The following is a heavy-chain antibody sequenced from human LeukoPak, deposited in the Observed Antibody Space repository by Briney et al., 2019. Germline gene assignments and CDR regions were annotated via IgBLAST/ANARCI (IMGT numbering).Heavy chain of an antibody. CDR2: IYTRGST. CDR3: ARDAFWSGYYPSYYYYYYYMDV. CDR1: GGSISSGSYY. Sequence: SQTLSLTCTVSGGSISSGSYYWSWIRQPAGKGLEWIGRIYTRGSTNYNPSLKSRVTISVDTSKNQFSLKLSSVTAADTAVYYCARDAFWSGYYPSYYYYYYYMDVWGKGTTVTVSS. D-gene: IGHD3-3*01. J-gene: IGHJ6*03. V-gene: IGHV4-61*02.